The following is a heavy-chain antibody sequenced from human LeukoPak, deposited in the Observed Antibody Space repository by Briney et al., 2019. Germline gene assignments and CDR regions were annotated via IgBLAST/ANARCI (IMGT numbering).Heavy chain of an antibody. Sequence: GGSLRLSCAASGFTFRLAWMSWVRQAPGNGLEWVGRIKSKTDGGTTDYVAPVKGRFTISRDDSKNTLYLQMNSLKTEDTAVYYCATDRYYGRPFYWGQGILVIVSS. J-gene: IGHJ4*02. CDR3: ATDRYYGRPFY. CDR1: GFTFRLAW. V-gene: IGHV3-15*01. CDR2: IKSKTDGGTT. D-gene: IGHD3-10*01.